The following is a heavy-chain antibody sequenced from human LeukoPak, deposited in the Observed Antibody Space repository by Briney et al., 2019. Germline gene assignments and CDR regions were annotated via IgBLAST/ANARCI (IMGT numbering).Heavy chain of an antibody. D-gene: IGHD3-10*01. V-gene: IGHV3-33*01. J-gene: IGHJ4*02. Sequence: PGGSLRLSCAASGFTFSSYGMHWVRQAPGKGLEWVAVIWYDGSNKYYADSVKGRFTISRDNSKNTLYLQMNSLRAEDTAVHYCARSSFMVRGVSCDYWGQGTLVTVSS. CDR2: IWYDGSNK. CDR1: GFTFSSYG. CDR3: ARSSFMVRGVSCDY.